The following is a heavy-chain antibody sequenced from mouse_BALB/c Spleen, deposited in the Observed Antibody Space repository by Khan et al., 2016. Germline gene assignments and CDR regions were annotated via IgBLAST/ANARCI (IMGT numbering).Heavy chain of an antibody. CDR2: ISYSGST. D-gene: IGHD1-1*01. J-gene: IGHJ2*01. CDR1: GYSITSGYG. V-gene: IGHV3-2*02. Sequence: VQLKESGPGLVKPSQSLSLTCTVTGYSITSGYGWNWIRQFPGNKLEWMGYISYSGSTSYNPSLKSRISITRDTSKNQFFLQLNSVTTEDTATYYCARRDYGSSYYVDYWGQGTTLTVSS. CDR3: ARRDYGSSYYVDY.